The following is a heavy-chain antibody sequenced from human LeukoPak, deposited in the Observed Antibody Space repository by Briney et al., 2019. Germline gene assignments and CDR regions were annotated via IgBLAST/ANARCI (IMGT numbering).Heavy chain of an antibody. Sequence: GGSLRLSCAASGFTFSSCAISWVRQAPGKGLEWVSAISNSGGTTYYADSVKGRFTISRDNSKNTLYLQMNSLRAEDTAVYYCAKDRTPATRGVDYWGQGTLVTVSS. V-gene: IGHV3-23*01. CDR1: GFTFSSCA. CDR3: AKDRTPATRGVDY. J-gene: IGHJ4*02. CDR2: ISNSGGTT. D-gene: IGHD3-10*01.